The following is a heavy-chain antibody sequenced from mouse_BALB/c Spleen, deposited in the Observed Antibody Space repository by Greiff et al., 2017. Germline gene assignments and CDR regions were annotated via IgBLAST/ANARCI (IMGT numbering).Heavy chain of an antibody. J-gene: IGHJ2*01. D-gene: IGHD1-1*01. CDR1: GFSIKDTY. V-gene: IGHV14-3*02. Sequence: VQLKQSGAELVKPGASVKLSCTASGFSIKDTYLHWIKQRPEQGLEWIGRIDPANGNTKYDPKFQDKATITADTSSNTAYLQLSSLTSEDTAVYYCNALLPLSYWGQGTTLTVSS. CDR2: IDPANGNT. CDR3: NALLPLSY.